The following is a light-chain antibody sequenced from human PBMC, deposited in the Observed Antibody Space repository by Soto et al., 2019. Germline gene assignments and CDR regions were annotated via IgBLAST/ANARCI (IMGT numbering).Light chain of an antibody. CDR3: QQYYSTPPLT. Sequence: DIQMTQSPSSLSASVGDRVTITCRASQNINSYLNWYQQKPGKAPKLMIYTTSSLQRGVPSRFSGSGSGTDFTLTISSLQPEDFATYYCQQYYSTPPLTFGGGTKVEI. V-gene: IGKV1-39*01. CDR2: TTS. CDR1: QNINSY. J-gene: IGKJ4*01.